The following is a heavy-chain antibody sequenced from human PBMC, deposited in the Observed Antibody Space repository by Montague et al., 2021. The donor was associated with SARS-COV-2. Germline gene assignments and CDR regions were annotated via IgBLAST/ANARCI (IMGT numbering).Heavy chain of an antibody. V-gene: IGHV4-39*01. D-gene: IGHD2-15*01. J-gene: IGHJ4*02. CDR3: AGRDGGSCLGY. Sequence: SETLSLTCTVSGGSIRDNNYYWGWIRQPPGKGLEWIGRIYYSGSTYYNPSLKSRVTISVDTSKTQFSLKLSSVTAADAAVDYCAGRDGGSCLGYWGEGTLGSVSA. CDR1: GGSIRDNNYY. CDR2: IYYSGST.